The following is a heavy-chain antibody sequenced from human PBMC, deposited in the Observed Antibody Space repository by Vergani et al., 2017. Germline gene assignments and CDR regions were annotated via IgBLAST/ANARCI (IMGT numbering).Heavy chain of an antibody. CDR1: GGSISSGGYY. CDR3: ARVPMVTVTTRVPYAGWFDP. D-gene: IGHD4-17*01. J-gene: IGHJ5*02. Sequence: QVQLQESGPGLVKPSQTLSLTCTVSGGSISSGGYYWSWIRQHPGKGLEWIGYIYYSGSTYYNPSLKSRVTISVDTSKNQFSLKLSSVTAADTAVYYCARVPMVTVTTRVPYAGWFDPWGQGTLVTVSS. CDR2: IYYSGST. V-gene: IGHV4-31*03.